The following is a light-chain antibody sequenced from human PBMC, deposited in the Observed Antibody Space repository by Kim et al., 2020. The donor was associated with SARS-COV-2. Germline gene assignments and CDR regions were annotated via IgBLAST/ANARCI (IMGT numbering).Light chain of an antibody. J-gene: IGLJ3*02. Sequence: GQSITCSCTGSTTDIGAYNFVSWYQQHPGKAPKLVLYDVTKRPSGVSDRFSGSKSANTASLTISGLQAEDEADYYCSSWTMSTTWVFGGGTQLTVL. V-gene: IGLV2-14*03. CDR1: TTDIGAYNF. CDR3: SSWTMSTTWV. CDR2: DVT.